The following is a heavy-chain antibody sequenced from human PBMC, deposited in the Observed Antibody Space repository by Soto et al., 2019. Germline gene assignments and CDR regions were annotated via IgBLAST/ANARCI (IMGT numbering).Heavy chain of an antibody. J-gene: IGHJ4*02. V-gene: IGHV1-2*02. CDR2: INPKSGGT. CDR1: GYTFTVYY. D-gene: IGHD1-26*01. Sequence: ASVKVSCKASGYTFTVYYMHWVRQAPGQGLELMWWINPKSGGTMYPQKFQGRVTMTWDTSISTAYMALTRLRSDDTAVYHCARDLAKGGGSAGFDYWGQGTLVTVYS. CDR3: ARDLAKGGGSAGFDY.